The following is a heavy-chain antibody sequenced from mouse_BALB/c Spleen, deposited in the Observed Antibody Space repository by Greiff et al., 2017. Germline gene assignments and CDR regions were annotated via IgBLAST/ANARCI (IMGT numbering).Heavy chain of an antibody. CDR3: ARAATGTEAMDY. D-gene: IGHD4-1*02. Sequence: EVKLQESGPGLVKPSQSLSLTCSVTGYSITSGYYWNWIRQFPGNKLEWMGYISYDGSNNYNPSLKNRISITRDTSKNQFFLKLNSVTTEDTATYYCARAATGTEAMDYWGQGTSVTVSS. J-gene: IGHJ4*01. CDR1: GYSITSGYY. V-gene: IGHV3-6*02. CDR2: ISYDGSN.